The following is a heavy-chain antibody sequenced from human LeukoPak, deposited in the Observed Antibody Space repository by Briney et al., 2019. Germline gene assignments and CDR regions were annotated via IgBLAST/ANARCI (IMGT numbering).Heavy chain of an antibody. CDR2: IIDTGST. D-gene: IGHD6-19*01. Sequence: SETLSLTCSVSGDSIRTYYWSWIRQPPGKGLEWIGYIIDTGSTNYKPSLKTRLTMSVDVSKNQISLKLSSVTAADTAVYYCARASSGWYNWFDPWGQGTLVTVSS. CDR1: GDSIRTYY. J-gene: IGHJ5*02. V-gene: IGHV4-59*01. CDR3: ARASSGWYNWFDP.